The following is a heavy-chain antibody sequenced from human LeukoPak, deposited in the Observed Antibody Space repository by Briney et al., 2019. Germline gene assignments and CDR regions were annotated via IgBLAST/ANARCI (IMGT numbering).Heavy chain of an antibody. Sequence: ASVKVSCKASGYTSTGYYMHWVRQAPGQGLEWMGWINPNSGGTNYAQKFQGRVTMTRDTSISTAYMELSRLRSDDTAVYYCARDHTGYDSSGYYLESTFDYWGQGTLVTVSS. CDR2: INPNSGGT. J-gene: IGHJ4*02. CDR1: GYTSTGYY. V-gene: IGHV1-2*02. D-gene: IGHD3-22*01. CDR3: ARDHTGYDSSGYYLESTFDY.